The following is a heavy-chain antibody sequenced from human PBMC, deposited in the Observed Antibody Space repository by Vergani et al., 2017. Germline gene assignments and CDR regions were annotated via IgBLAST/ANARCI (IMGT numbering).Heavy chain of an antibody. V-gene: IGHV3-23*01. CDR3: AKGNGGSYVYSGYYMDV. J-gene: IGHJ6*03. D-gene: IGHD5-18*01. CDR1: GFIFSNYA. Sequence: EVQLLESGGDLVQPGGSLRLSCAASGFIFSNYAMSWVRQAPGKGLEWVSSLGGTGDYTDYADSVKGRFAISRDNSKNTLYLQMNSLRAEDTAVYYCAKGNGGSYVYSGYYMDVWGKGTTVTVSS. CDR2: LGGTGDYT.